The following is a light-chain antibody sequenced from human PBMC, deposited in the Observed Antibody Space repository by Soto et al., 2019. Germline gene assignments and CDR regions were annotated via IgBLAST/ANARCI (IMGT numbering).Light chain of an antibody. CDR3: AAWDDGLNGYV. J-gene: IGLJ1*01. Sequence: SALTQPPSASGTPGQRVTISCSGNSTNIGSNTVNWYQQLPGTAPKLLIYSNNQRPSGVPDRFSGSKSGTSASLAIIGLQSEDEADYYCAAWDDGLNGYVFGTGTKVTVL. CDR1: STNIGSNT. V-gene: IGLV1-44*01. CDR2: SNN.